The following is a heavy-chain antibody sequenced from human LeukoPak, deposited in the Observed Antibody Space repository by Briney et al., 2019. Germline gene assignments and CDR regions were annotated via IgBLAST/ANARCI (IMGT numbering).Heavy chain of an antibody. CDR3: AKDIGIYYDSSGYSEVDY. Sequence: GGSLRLSCAASGFTFSSYGTSWVRQAPGKGLEWVSAISGSGGSTYYADSVKGRFTISRDNSKNTLYLQMSSLRAEDTAVYYCAKDIGIYYDSSGYSEVDYWGQGILVTVSS. J-gene: IGHJ4*02. V-gene: IGHV3-23*01. CDR2: ISGSGGST. D-gene: IGHD3-22*01. CDR1: GFTFSSYG.